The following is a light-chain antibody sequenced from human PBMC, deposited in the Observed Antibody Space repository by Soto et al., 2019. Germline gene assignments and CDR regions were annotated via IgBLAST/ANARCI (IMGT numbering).Light chain of an antibody. Sequence: QSVLTRPPSASGTPGQRVTISCSGSSSNIGSNCVNWYRQLPGTAPKLLIYSNNQRPSGVPDRFSGSKSGTSASLAISGLQSEDEADYYCAAWDDSLNGVVFGGGTKLTVL. CDR2: SNN. V-gene: IGLV1-44*01. CDR3: AAWDDSLNGVV. J-gene: IGLJ2*01. CDR1: SSNIGSNC.